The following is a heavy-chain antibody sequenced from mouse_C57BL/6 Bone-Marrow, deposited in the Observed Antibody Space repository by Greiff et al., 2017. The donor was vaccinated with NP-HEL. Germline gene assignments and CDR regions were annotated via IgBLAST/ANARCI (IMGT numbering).Heavy chain of an antibody. CDR2: INSDGGST. CDR1: EYEFPSYD. CDR3: ARHGGSGSGYVPWFAY. Sequence: EVKLVESGGGLVQPGESLKLSCESYEYEFPSYDMSWVRKTPEKRLELVAAINSDGGSTYYPDTMESRSIISRDNTKKTLYLQMSSLRSEDTALYYCARHGGSGSGYVPWFAYWGQGTLVTVSA. D-gene: IGHD1-1*01. V-gene: IGHV5-2*01. J-gene: IGHJ3*01.